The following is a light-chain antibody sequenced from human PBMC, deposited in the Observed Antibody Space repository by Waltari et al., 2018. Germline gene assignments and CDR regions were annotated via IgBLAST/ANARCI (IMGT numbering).Light chain of an antibody. CDR3: CSYAGSTTFVL. J-gene: IGLJ2*01. V-gene: IGLV2-23*02. CDR2: AVN. CDR1: SSDVGSFTL. Sequence: QSALTQPASVSGSPGQSIPLPCTATSSDVGSFTLVPWYHLLPGKAPKLLISAVNKRPSGVSNRFSGSKSGITASLTISGLQAGDEADYYCCSYAGSTTFVLFGGGTKLTVL.